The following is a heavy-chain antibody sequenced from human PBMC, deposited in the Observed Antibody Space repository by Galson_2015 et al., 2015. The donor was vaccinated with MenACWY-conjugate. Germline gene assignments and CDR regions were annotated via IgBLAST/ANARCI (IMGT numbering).Heavy chain of an antibody. CDR2: IYWDDDK. D-gene: IGHD3-10*01. Sequence: PALVKPTQTLTLTCTFSGFSLITTGAGVGWIRQPPGKALEWLTLIYWDDDKRYSPSLRSRLTITKDTSKNQVVLTMTNMDPVDTATYYCAHTYFYSSGIKGLFDYWGQGTLVTVSS. V-gene: IGHV2-5*02. J-gene: IGHJ4*02. CDR3: AHTYFYSSGIKGLFDY. CDR1: GFSLITTGAG.